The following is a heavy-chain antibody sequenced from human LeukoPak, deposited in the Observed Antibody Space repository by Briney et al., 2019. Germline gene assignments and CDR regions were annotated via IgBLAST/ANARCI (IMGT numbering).Heavy chain of an antibody. CDR3: APFSYSSKPQRNY. V-gene: IGHV1-69*06. CDR1: GGTFSSYA. J-gene: IGHJ4*02. Sequence: GSSVKVSCKASGGTFSSYAISWVRQAPGQGLEWMGGIIPIFGTAIYAQKFQGRVTMTEDTSTDTAYMELSSLRSEDTAVYYCAPFSYSSKPQRNYWGQGTLVTVSS. CDR2: IIPIFGTA. D-gene: IGHD6-19*01.